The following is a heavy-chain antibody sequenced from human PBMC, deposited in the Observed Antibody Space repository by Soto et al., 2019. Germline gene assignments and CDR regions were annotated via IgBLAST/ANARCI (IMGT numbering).Heavy chain of an antibody. Sequence: SETLSLTCTVSVGSISSRGLYWGWIRQHPGKGLEWIGYIYYSGSTYYNPSLRSRVTMSVDTSKNQFSLKLKSVTAADTAVYYCARDLGGTSYTSGSYNGLDVWGQGTTVTVSS. V-gene: IGHV4-31*02. CDR2: IYYSGST. CDR1: VGSISSRGLY. J-gene: IGHJ6*02. D-gene: IGHD3-10*01. CDR3: ARDLGGTSYTSGSYNGLDV.